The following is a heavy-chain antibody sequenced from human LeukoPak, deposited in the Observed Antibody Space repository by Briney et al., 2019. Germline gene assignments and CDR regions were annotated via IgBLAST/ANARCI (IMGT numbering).Heavy chain of an antibody. CDR1: GFTFSSYE. V-gene: IGHV3-48*03. CDR3: ARDGGDYVFDY. J-gene: IGHJ4*02. D-gene: IGHD4-17*01. Sequence: GGSLRLSCAASGFTFSSYEMNWVRQAPGKGLEWVSYISSSGSTICYADSVKGRFTISRDNAKNSLYLQMNSLRAEDTAVYYCARDGGDYVFDYWGQGTLVTVSS. CDR2: ISSSGSTI.